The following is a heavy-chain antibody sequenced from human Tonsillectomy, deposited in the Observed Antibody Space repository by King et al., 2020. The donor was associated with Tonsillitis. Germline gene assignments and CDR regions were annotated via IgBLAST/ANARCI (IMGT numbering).Heavy chain of an antibody. J-gene: IGHJ4*02. CDR2: LSYSGDI. Sequence: QLQESGPGVVKPSETLSLTCTVSGVSISSSDHYWAWIRQPPGKGLEWIGYLSYSGDIFYNPSLRRRITISGGTSANRFSLRLTSVTAADTAVYFCARYVSGSFDYWGQGALVTVSS. CDR1: GVSISSSDHY. D-gene: IGHD1-26*01. V-gene: IGHV4-39*02. CDR3: ARYVSGSFDY.